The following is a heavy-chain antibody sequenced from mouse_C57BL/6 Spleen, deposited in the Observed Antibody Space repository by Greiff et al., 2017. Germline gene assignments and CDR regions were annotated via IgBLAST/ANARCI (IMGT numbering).Heavy chain of an antibody. CDR1: GYTFTEYT. D-gene: IGHD3-3*01. J-gene: IGHJ2*01. CDR3: ARHVQLTYYFDY. CDR2: FYPGSGSI. V-gene: IGHV1-62-2*01. Sequence: VQVVESGAELVKPGASVKLSCKASGYTFTEYTIHWVKQRSGQGLEWIGWFYPGSGSIKYNEKFKDKATLTADKSSSTVYMELSRLTSEDSAVYFCARHVQLTYYFDYWGQGTTLTVSS.